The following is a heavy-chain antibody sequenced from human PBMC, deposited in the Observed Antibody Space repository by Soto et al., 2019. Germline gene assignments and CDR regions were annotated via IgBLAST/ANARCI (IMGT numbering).Heavy chain of an antibody. CDR2: IYYSGST. CDR3: ARVGGHDYGDYEYYFDY. V-gene: IGHV4-59*01. Sequence: QVQLQESGPGLVKPSETLSLTCTVSGGSISSYYWSWIRQPPGKGLEWIGYIYYSGSTNYNPSLKSRVTISVDTCKNQFSLKLSSVTAADTAVYYCARVGGHDYGDYEYYFDYWGQGTLVTVSS. D-gene: IGHD4-17*01. CDR1: GGSISSYY. J-gene: IGHJ4*02.